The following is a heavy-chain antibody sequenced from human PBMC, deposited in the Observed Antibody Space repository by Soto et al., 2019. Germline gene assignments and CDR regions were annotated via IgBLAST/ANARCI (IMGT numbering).Heavy chain of an antibody. CDR3: TTHEEGAPWAGGFDS. D-gene: IGHD1-26*01. CDR1: GFRFRTRA. CDR2: IRPGGDST. V-gene: IGHV3-23*01. Sequence: GGSLRLCCAASGFRFRTRAMSWVRQAPGKGLEWVASIRPGGDSTYYADSVKGRFAVSRDNSNVTLYLQMDSLRVEDTAIYYCTTHEEGAPWAGGFDSWGHGTLVTVSS. J-gene: IGHJ5*01.